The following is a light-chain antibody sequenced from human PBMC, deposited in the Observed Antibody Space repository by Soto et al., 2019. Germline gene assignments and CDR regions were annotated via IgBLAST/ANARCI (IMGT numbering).Light chain of an antibody. V-gene: IGKV3-15*01. J-gene: IGKJ5*01. CDR2: GAS. Sequence: IVLTQSTDTLSLSHGDRVTLSCRASQSVDINLAWYQQRAGQAPRLLVYGASTKATDMPGRFSGRGSGTEFTLTISSLQSEDFAVYYCQQYNNWPLITFGQGTRLEIK. CDR1: QSVDIN. CDR3: QQYNNWPLIT.